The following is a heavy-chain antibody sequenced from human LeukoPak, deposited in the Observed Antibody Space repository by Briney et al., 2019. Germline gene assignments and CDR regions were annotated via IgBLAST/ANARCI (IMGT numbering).Heavy chain of an antibody. V-gene: IGHV4-34*01. J-gene: IGHJ6*03. D-gene: IGHD3-22*01. CDR1: GGSFSDYY. CDR3: ARGRQDVNMILVVMAGVSYYLDV. Sequence: SETLSLTCAVYGGSFSDYYWTWIRQTPGKGLEWIGEMSPSGSSNYNPPLKSRVTISVDTSKNQFSLKLRSVTAAGTAVYYCARGRQDVNMILVVMAGVSYYLDVWSKGTTVTVS. CDR2: MSPSGSS.